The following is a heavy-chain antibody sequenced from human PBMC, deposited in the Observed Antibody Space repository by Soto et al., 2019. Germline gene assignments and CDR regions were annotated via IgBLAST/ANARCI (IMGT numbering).Heavy chain of an antibody. CDR3: ARLKTYYDFWSGPQIPPYYCYYYGMDV. J-gene: IGHJ6*02. CDR1: GYSLTSYW. D-gene: IGHD3-3*01. CDR2: IYPGDSDT. Sequence: PGESLKISCKGSGYSLTSYWIGWVRQMPGKGLEWMGIIYPGDSDTRYSPSFQGQVTISADKSISTAYLQWSSLKASDTAMYYCARLKTYYDFWSGPQIPPYYCYYYGMDVWGQGTTVTVS. V-gene: IGHV5-51*01.